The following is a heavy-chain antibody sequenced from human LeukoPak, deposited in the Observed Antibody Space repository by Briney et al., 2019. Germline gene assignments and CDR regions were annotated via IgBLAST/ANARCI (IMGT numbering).Heavy chain of an antibody. J-gene: IGHJ4*02. CDR1: GFTFSSYA. D-gene: IGHD3-9*01. Sequence: GRSLRLSCAASGFTFSSYAMSWVRQAPGKGLEWVSAISGSGGSTYYADSVKGRFTISRDNSKSTLYLQMNSLRAEDTAVYYCAKDLIVRYFDWGLPYWGQGTLVTVSS. CDR2: ISGSGGST. V-gene: IGHV3-23*01. CDR3: AKDLIVRYFDWGLPY.